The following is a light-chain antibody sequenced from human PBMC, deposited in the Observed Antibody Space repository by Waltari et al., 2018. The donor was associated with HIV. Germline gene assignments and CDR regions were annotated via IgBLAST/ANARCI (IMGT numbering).Light chain of an antibody. J-gene: IGLJ2*01. V-gene: IGLV3-19*01. Sequence: SSELTQDPAVSVALGRTVSITCQGDGLRSYYVSCYQQKPGQAPILVIYGKNNRPSGIPDRFSGSNSGNTASLTITGAQAEDEADYYCNFRDNSGNYVVFGGGTRLTVL. CDR3: NFRDNSGNYVV. CDR2: GKN. CDR1: GLRSYY.